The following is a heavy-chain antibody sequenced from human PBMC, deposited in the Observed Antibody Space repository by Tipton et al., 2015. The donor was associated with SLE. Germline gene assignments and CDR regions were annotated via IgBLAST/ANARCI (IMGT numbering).Heavy chain of an antibody. CDR1: GGSISSGASS. CDR2: IFNSGTT. CDR3: ASTGVNYRRRAFDI. D-gene: IGHD5-24*01. V-gene: IGHV4-30-2*05. J-gene: IGHJ3*02. Sequence: GLVKPSETLSLTCSVSGGSISSGASSWSWIRQPPGKGLEWIGYIFNSGTTYYNPSLERRITISVDTSKNQCSLKLSTVTAADTAVYYCASTGVNYRRRAFDIWGQGTMVTVSS.